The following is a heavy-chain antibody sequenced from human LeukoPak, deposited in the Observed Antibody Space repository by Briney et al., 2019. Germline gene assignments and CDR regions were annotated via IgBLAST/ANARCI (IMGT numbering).Heavy chain of an antibody. J-gene: IGHJ4*02. V-gene: IGHV4-59*01. Sequence: SQTLSLTCNVSGGSLSGYYWSWIRQPPGKELDWIGYVYYSGSTNYNPSLKSRVTISVDMSKNQFSLELNSVTAADTALYYCARGRSGYPAMFDYWGQGTLVTVSS. CDR3: ARGRSGYPAMFDY. D-gene: IGHD3-22*01. CDR1: GGSLSGYY. CDR2: VYYSGST.